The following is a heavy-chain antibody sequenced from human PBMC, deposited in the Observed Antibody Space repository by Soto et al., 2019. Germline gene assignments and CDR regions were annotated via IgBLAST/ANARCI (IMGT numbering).Heavy chain of an antibody. J-gene: IGHJ4*01. CDR2: ISDSGGST. Sequence: GPLRISCAASGLSFSRHAMDWVRQAPGKGLEWVSAISDSGGSTYYADSVKGRFTISRDNSKNTLYLQMNSLRAEDTAVYYCAPRPHRSASVWGQGSLVIV. V-gene: IGHV3-23*01. CDR3: APRPHRSASV. CDR1: GLSFSRHA.